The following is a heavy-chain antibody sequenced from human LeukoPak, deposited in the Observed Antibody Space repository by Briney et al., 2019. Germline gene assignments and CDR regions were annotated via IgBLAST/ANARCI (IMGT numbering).Heavy chain of an antibody. CDR1: GFTFGDYA. V-gene: IGHV3-49*04. D-gene: IGHD7-27*01. CDR2: IRSKAYGGTT. CDR3: TRPKDWGFWYFDL. J-gene: IGHJ2*01. Sequence: GGSLRLFCTASGFTFGDYAMSWVRQAPGKGLEWVGFIRSKAYGGTTEYAASVKGRFTISRDDSKSIAYLQMSSLKTEDAAVYYCTRPKDWGFWYFDLWGRGTLVTVSS.